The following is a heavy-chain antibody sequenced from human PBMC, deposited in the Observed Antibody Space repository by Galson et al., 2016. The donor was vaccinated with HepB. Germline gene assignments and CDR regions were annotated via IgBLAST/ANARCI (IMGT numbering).Heavy chain of an antibody. D-gene: IGHD5-18*01. Sequence: SETLSLTCTVSGGSVSSPSYHWSWIRQPPGGGLEWIGYIYVSGSIHYTPSLKSRITISMDSSKNQFSLKLTSVTAADTAVYYCARDPGRVGYSYGYSGGDYYYGMDVWGQGTTVTVSS. CDR2: IYVSGSI. CDR1: GGSVSSPSYH. V-gene: IGHV4-61*01. J-gene: IGHJ6*02. CDR3: ARDPGRVGYSYGYSGGDYYYGMDV.